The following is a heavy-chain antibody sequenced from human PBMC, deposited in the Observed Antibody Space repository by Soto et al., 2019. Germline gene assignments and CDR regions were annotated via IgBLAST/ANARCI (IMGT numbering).Heavy chain of an antibody. J-gene: IGHJ6*02. D-gene: IGHD3-10*01. Sequence: GASVKVSCKASGYTFTSYGISWVRQAPGQGLEWMGWISAYNGNTNYAQKLQGRVTMTTDTSTSTAYMELRSLRSDDTAVYYCASESRPGVRGVPYYYYGMDVWGQGTTVTVSS. CDR2: ISAYNGNT. V-gene: IGHV1-18*01. CDR1: GYTFTSYG. CDR3: ASESRPGVRGVPYYYYGMDV.